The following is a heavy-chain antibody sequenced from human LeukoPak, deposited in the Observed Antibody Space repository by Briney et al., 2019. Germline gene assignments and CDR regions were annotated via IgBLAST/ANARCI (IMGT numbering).Heavy chain of an antibody. CDR3: ARGSGYYFYFDY. D-gene: IGHD3-22*01. V-gene: IGHV1-2*02. J-gene: IGHJ4*02. CDR2: INPNSGGT. Sequence: ASVKVSCKASGYTFTCYYMHWVRQAPGQGLEWMGWINPNSGGTNYAQKFQGRVTMTRDTSISTAYMELSRLRSDDTAVYYCARGSGYYFYFDYWGQGTLVTVSS. CDR1: GYTFTCYY.